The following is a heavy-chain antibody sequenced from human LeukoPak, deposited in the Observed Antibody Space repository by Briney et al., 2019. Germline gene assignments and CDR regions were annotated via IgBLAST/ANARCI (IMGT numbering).Heavy chain of an antibody. Sequence: GGSLRLSCAASGFTVSRNYMSWVRQAPGKGLEWVSVLYSDGSTYHADSVKGRFTISRDNSKNTLYLQMNSLRAEDTAVYYCARAPCDNGYTAEVADYWGQGTLVTVSS. CDR3: ARAPCDNGYTAEVADY. CDR2: LYSDGST. CDR1: GFTVSRNY. V-gene: IGHV3-53*01. J-gene: IGHJ4*02. D-gene: IGHD3-16*01.